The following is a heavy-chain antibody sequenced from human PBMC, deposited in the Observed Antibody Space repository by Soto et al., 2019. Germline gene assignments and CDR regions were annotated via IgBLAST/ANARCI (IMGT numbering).Heavy chain of an antibody. Sequence: QLQLVQSGTEVKKPGCSATVSCEASGGTFGKYAINWLRQAPGQGLQWMGDISPMFHKANYEQTFQGRVSITADESTNTVYMELSSLRSEDTALYYCAREVAVHTPLFGAWGQGTLVTVSS. CDR2: ISPMFHKA. CDR1: GGTFGKYA. CDR3: AREVAVHTPLFGA. J-gene: IGHJ5*02. V-gene: IGHV1-69*01. D-gene: IGHD3-10*01.